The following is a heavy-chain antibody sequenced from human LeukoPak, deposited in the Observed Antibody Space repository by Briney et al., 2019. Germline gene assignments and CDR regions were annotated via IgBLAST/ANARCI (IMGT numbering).Heavy chain of an antibody. V-gene: IGHV2-5*02. CDR3: ARVSYGVNPFDY. CDR1: GFSLSSSGVG. Sequence: ESGPTLVKPTQTLTLTCTFSGFSLSSSGVGVGWIRQPPGKALEWLALIYWDDDKRYSPSLKTRLTITKDTSKNQVVLRMINMDPVDAGTYYCARVSYGVNPFDYWGQGSLVTVSS. CDR2: IYWDDDK. J-gene: IGHJ4*02. D-gene: IGHD3-10*01.